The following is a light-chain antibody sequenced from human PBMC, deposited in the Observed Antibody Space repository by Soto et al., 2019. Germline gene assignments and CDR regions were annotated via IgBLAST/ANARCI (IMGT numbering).Light chain of an antibody. CDR1: SSDVGGYNY. CDR2: DVS. CDR3: SSYTSNITQV. Sequence: QSALTQPASVSGSPGQSITISCTGTSSDVGGYNYVSWYQQHPGKAPKLMIYDVSNRPSGVSNRFSGSKSGNTASLTISGLHAENEADYYCSSYTSNITQVFGAGTKLTVL. J-gene: IGLJ2*01. V-gene: IGLV2-14*01.